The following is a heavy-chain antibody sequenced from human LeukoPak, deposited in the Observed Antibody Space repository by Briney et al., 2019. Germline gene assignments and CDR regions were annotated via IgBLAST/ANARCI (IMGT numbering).Heavy chain of an antibody. V-gene: IGHV3-21*01. CDR1: GFTFSSYS. J-gene: IGHJ3*02. D-gene: IGHD3-22*01. Sequence: PGGSLRLSCAASGFTFSSYSMNWVRQAPGKGLEWVSAISSSSSYIYYADSVKGRFTISRDNAKNSLYLQMNSLRAEDTAVYYCARGPDSSGYWLDVVAFDIWGQGTMVTVSS. CDR2: ISSSSSYI. CDR3: ARGPDSSGYWLDVVAFDI.